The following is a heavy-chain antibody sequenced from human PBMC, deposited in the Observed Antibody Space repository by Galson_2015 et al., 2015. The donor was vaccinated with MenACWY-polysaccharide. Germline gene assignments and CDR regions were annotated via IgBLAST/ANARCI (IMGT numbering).Heavy chain of an antibody. CDR1: GFTFSNFG. J-gene: IGHJ6*02. CDR3: AKHGPVYYVSYAMDV. CDR2: ISGSGGNT. D-gene: IGHD3-16*01. V-gene: IGHV3-23*01. Sequence: SLRLSCAASGFTFSNFGMRWVRQAPGKGLEWVSGISGSGGNTFYADSVKGRFTISRDNSKNTLFLQMNSLRAEDTAVYYCAKHGPVYYVSYAMDVWGQGTTVTVSS.